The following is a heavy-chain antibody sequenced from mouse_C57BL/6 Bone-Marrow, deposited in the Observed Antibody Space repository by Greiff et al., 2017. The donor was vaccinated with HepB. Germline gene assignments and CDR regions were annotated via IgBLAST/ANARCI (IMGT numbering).Heavy chain of an antibody. CDR1: GYTFTSYG. Sequence: VKLMESGAELARPGASVKLSCKASGYTFTSYGISWVKQRTGQGLEWIGEIYPRSGNTYYNEKFKGKATLTADKSSSTAYMELRSLTSEDSAVYFCARGGQGGGFAYWGQGTLVTVSA. CDR2: IYPRSGNT. CDR3: ARGGQGGGFAY. D-gene: IGHD6-1*01. V-gene: IGHV1-81*01. J-gene: IGHJ3*01.